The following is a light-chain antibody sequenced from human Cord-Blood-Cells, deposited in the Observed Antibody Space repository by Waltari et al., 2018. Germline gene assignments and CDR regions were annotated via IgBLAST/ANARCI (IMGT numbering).Light chain of an antibody. CDR1: SSDVGSYNL. J-gene: IGLJ3*02. CDR2: EGS. V-gene: IGLV2-23*01. CDR3: CSYAGSSTWV. Sequence: QSALTQPASVSGSPGQSITISCTGTSSDVGSYNLVSWYQQQPGKAPKLMIYEGSKRPPGVSNRFSGSKSGKTASLTISGLQAEDEADYYCCSYAGSSTWVFGGGTKLTVL.